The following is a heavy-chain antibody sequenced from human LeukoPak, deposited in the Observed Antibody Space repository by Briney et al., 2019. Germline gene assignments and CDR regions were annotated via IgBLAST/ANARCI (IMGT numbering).Heavy chain of an antibody. CDR1: GFTFSSYA. CDR2: ITGSGGNT. Sequence: KPGGSLRLSCAASGFTFSSYAMSWVRQAPGKGLEWVSGITGSGGNTYYADSVKGRFTISRDNSKNRLYLRMNSLRAEDTAVYYCAKDREQRWLHLGAFDMWGQGTMVTVSS. CDR3: AKDREQRWLHLGAFDM. V-gene: IGHV3-23*01. D-gene: IGHD5-24*01. J-gene: IGHJ3*02.